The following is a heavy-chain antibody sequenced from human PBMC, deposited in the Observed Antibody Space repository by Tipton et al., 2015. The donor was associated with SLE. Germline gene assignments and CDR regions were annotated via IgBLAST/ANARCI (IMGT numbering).Heavy chain of an antibody. CDR2: ISHTGST. J-gene: IGHJ3*02. V-gene: IGHV4-34*01. D-gene: IGHD3-3*02. CDR3: AREVKTISDSDAFDI. CDR1: GGSISAYY. Sequence: TLSLTCAVYGGSISAYYWSWIRQPPGKGLEWIGEISHTGSTNFNPSLKSRVAISAATSKRQFSLRLLSVTAADPAVYYCAREVKTISDSDAFDIWGQGTLGTVSS.